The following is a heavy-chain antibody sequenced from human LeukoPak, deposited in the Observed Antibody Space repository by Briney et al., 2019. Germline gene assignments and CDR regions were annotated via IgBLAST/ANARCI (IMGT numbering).Heavy chain of an antibody. J-gene: IGHJ6*02. CDR3: ARGRGYYYGSGTPAYYYYGMDV. V-gene: IGHV1-8*01. D-gene: IGHD3-10*01. CDR1: GYTFTSYD. Sequence: ASVKVSCKASGYTFTSYDINWVRQATGQGLEWMGWMNPNSGNTGYAQKFQGRVTMTRNTSISTAYMELSSLRSEDTAVYYCARGRGYYYGSGTPAYYYYGMDVWGQGTTVTVSS. CDR2: MNPNSGNT.